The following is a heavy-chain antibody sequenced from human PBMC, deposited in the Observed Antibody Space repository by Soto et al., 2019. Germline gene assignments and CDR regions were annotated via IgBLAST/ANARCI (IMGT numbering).Heavy chain of an antibody. CDR3: ARLARWAILTTRDAFDI. CDR2: IIPILGIA. V-gene: IGHV1-69*02. Sequence: QVQLVQSGAEVKKPGSSVKVSCKASGGTFSSYTISWVRQAPGQGLEWMGRIIPILGIANYAQKLQGRVTITADKSTSTAYMELSSLRSEDTAVYYCARLARWAILTTRDAFDIWGQGTMVTVSS. J-gene: IGHJ3*02. D-gene: IGHD3-9*01. CDR1: GGTFSSYT.